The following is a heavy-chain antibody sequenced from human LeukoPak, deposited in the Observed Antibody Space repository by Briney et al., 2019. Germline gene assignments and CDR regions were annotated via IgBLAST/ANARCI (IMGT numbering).Heavy chain of an antibody. CDR3: ARDQRIAAAGTFYYYYGMDV. Sequence: ASVKVSCKVSGYTLTELSMHWVRQAPGQGLEWMGLINPNSGGTNYAQKFQGWVTMTRDTSISTAYMELSRLRSDDTAVYYCARDQRIAAAGTFYYYYGMDVWGQGTTVTVSS. V-gene: IGHV1-2*04. D-gene: IGHD6-13*01. J-gene: IGHJ6*02. CDR1: GYTLTELS. CDR2: INPNSGGT.